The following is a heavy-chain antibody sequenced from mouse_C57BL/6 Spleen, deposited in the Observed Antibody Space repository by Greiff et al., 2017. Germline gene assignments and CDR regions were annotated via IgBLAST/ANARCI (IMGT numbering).Heavy chain of an antibody. CDR2: IYPADGDT. V-gene: IGHV1-82*01. Sequence: QVQLQQSGPELVKPGASVKLSCKASGYNIRSSCMHWVKQRPEKGLEWIGRIYPADGDTNYNAKFKGKATLTADKSSSTAYMQLSSLTSEDSAVYFCARDYYGGENWGQGTLVTGSA. CDR3: ARDYYGGEN. D-gene: IGHD1-1*02. J-gene: IGHJ3*01. CDR1: GYNIRSSC.